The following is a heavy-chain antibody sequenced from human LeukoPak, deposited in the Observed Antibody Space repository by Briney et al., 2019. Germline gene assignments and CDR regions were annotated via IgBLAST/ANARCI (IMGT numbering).Heavy chain of an antibody. J-gene: IGHJ5*02. CDR3: ARGPYSSGWYNWFDP. Sequence: PSETLSLTCTVSGGSITSSIYYWSWIRQPPGKGLEWIGEINHSGSANYNPSLKSRVTISVDTSKNQFSLKLSSVTAADTAVYYCARGPYSSGWYNWFDPWGQGTLVTVSS. D-gene: IGHD6-19*01. V-gene: IGHV4-39*07. CDR2: INHSGSA. CDR1: GGSITSSIYY.